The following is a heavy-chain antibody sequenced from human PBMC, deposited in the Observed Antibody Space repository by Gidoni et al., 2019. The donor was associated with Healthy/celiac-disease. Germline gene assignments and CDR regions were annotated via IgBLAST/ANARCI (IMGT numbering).Heavy chain of an antibody. CDR2: INHSGST. J-gene: IGHJ6*02. V-gene: IGHV4-34*01. CDR1: GGSFSGYY. CDR3: ARALNVYYYYGMDV. Sequence: QVQLQQWGAGLLKQSETLSLTCAVYGGSFSGYYWSWIRQPPGKGLEWIGEINHSGSTNYNPSLKSRVTISVDTSKNQFSLKLSSVTAADTAVYYCARALNVYYYYGMDVWGQGTTVTVSS.